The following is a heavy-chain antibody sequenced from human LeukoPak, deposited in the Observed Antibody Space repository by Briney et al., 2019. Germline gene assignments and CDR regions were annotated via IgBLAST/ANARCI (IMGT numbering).Heavy chain of an antibody. D-gene: IGHD4-17*01. Sequence: SETLSLTCTVSGGSISSYYWSWIRQPPGKGLEWIGYIYYSGSTNYNPSLKSRVTISIDTSKNQFSLKLSSVTAADTAVYYCARGTVTTKYYYYGMDVWGQGTTVTVSS. V-gene: IGHV4-59*01. J-gene: IGHJ6*02. CDR2: IYYSGST. CDR3: ARGTVTTKYYYYGMDV. CDR1: GGSISSYY.